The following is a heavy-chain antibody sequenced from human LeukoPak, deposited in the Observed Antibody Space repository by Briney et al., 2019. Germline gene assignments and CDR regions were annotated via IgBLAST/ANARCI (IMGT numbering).Heavy chain of an antibody. Sequence: GGSLRLSCAASGFTFSSYSMNWVRQAPGKGLEWVSYISSSGATIYYADSVRGRFTISRDNPKNTLYLQMNSLRTEDTAVYYCAKAGYSYGYSDWYFDLWGRGTLVTVSS. CDR2: ISSSGATI. CDR3: AKAGYSYGYSDWYFDL. D-gene: IGHD5-18*01. V-gene: IGHV3-48*01. CDR1: GFTFSSYS. J-gene: IGHJ2*01.